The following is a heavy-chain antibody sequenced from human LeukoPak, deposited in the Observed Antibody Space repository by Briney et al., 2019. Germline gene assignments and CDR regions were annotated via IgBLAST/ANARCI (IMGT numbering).Heavy chain of an antibody. CDR1: GFTFSDYY. CDR3: TTDDYDSSGYYLLHY. D-gene: IGHD3-22*01. Sequence: GSLRLSCAASGFTFSDYYMSWIRQAPGKGLEWVGRIKSKTDGGTTDYAAPVKGRFTISRDDSKNTLYLQMNSLKTEDTAVYYCTTDDYDSSGYYLLHYWGQGTLVTVSS. CDR2: IKSKTDGGTT. V-gene: IGHV3-15*01. J-gene: IGHJ4*02.